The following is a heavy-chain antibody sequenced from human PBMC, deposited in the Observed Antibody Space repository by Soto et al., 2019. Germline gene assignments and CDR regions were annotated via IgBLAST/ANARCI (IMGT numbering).Heavy chain of an antibody. CDR1: GFSFSTYS. D-gene: IGHD6-6*01. CDR2: ISSRSYTI. V-gene: IGHV3-48*02. Sequence: EVQLVESGGGLVHPGGSLSLSCAASGFSFSTYSMTCVRQAPGKGLEWVSYISSRSYTIYYVDSVKGRFTISRDNAKNSLYLQMNSLRDEDTAVYYCARGGSSSDNGMDVWGQGTTVTVSS. J-gene: IGHJ6*02. CDR3: ARGGSSSDNGMDV.